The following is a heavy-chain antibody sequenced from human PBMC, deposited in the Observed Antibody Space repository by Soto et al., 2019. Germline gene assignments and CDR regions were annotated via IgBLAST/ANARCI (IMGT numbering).Heavy chain of an antibody. Sequence: QLQLQESGPGLVKTSETLSLTCTVSGGSISSSPYYWGWIRQPPGKGLEWIGSINYSGSTYYNPSLNSRLTLSVDTSKNQFSLRVISVPAADTALYACSRRAPEGFEPWGQGNLVTVSS. V-gene: IGHV4-39*01. CDR2: INYSGST. CDR3: SRRAPEGFEP. J-gene: IGHJ5*02. CDR1: GGSISSSPYY.